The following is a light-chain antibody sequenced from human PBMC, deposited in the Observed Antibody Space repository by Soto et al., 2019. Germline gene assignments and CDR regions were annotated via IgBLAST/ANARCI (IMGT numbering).Light chain of an antibody. Sequence: DIVLTQSPLSLPVTPGEPASISCRSSQSLLDINGNTYLDWYLQKPGQSPQLPIYLASNRASGVPDRFSGSGSGTDFTLKISRVEAEDVGVYYCMQGLRIPKTFGQGTKVEIK. CDR2: LAS. V-gene: IGKV2-28*01. CDR3: MQGLRIPKT. CDR1: QSLLDINGNTY. J-gene: IGKJ1*01.